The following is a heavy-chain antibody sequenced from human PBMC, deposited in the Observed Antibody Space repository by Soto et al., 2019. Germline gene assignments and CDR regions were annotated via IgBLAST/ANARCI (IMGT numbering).Heavy chain of an antibody. V-gene: IGHV4-31*03. CDR1: GGSISSGGYY. Sequence: QVQLQESGPGLVKPSQTLSLTCTVSGGSISSGGYYWSWIRQHPGKGLEWIGYIYYSGSTYYNPSLKSRVTISVDTSKNQSSLKLSSVTAADTAMYYCARASSTRGYSYGYWFDPWGQGTLVTVSS. CDR3: ARASSTRGYSYGYWFDP. D-gene: IGHD5-18*01. J-gene: IGHJ5*02. CDR2: IYYSGST.